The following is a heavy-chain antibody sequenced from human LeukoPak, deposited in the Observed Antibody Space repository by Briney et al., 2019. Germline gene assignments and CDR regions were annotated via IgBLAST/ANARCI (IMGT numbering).Heavy chain of an antibody. CDR1: GGSISSSSYY. CDR3: ARDVRKGWFREHRGAFDI. CDR2: IYTSGST. Sequence: PSETLSLTCTVSGGSISSSSYYWSWIRQPAGKGLEWIGRIYTSGSTNYNPSLKSRVTMSVDTSKNQFSLKLSSVTAADTAVYYCARDVRKGWFREHRGAFDIWGQGTMVTVSS. J-gene: IGHJ3*02. D-gene: IGHD3-10*01. V-gene: IGHV4-61*02.